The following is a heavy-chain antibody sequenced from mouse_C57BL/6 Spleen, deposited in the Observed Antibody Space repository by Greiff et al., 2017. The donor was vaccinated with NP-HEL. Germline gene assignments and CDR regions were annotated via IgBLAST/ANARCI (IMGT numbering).Heavy chain of an antibody. CDR3: ARESSSYETWYFDV. Sequence: VQLQQSGAELVRPGASVKLSCKASGYTFTDYYINWVKQRPGQGLEWIARIYPGSGNTYYNEKFKGKATLTAEKSSSTAYMQLSSLTSEDSAVYFCARESSSYETWYFDVWGTGTTVTVSS. V-gene: IGHV1-76*01. CDR2: IYPGSGNT. D-gene: IGHD2-12*01. CDR1: GYTFTDYY. J-gene: IGHJ1*03.